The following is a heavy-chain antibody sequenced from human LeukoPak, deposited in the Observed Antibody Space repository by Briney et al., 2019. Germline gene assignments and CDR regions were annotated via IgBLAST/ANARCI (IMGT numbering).Heavy chain of an antibody. D-gene: IGHD3-10*01. Sequence: ASVKVSCKASGYTFTGYYMHWVRQAPGQGLEWMGWINPNSGGTNYAQKFQGRVTITRDTSISTAYMELSRLRSDDTAVYYCAGGPMVRDYYYYYGMDVWGQGTTVTVSS. V-gene: IGHV1-2*02. CDR3: AGGPMVRDYYYYYGMDV. J-gene: IGHJ6*02. CDR2: INPNSGGT. CDR1: GYTFTGYY.